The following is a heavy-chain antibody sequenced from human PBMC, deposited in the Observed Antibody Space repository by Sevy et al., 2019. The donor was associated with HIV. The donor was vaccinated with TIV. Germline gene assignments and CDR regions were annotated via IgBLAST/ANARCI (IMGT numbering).Heavy chain of an antibody. D-gene: IGHD3-9*01. J-gene: IGHJ4*02. CDR1: GYNFTSQY. Sequence: ASVKVSCKASGYNFTSQYMHWVRQAPGQGLEWMGIINPSGGSTSYAQTFQGRVTMTRDTSTSTVYMELSSLRSEDTAVYYCARDSDNYDILTGYYPFDYWGQGTLVTVSS. V-gene: IGHV1-46*01. CDR2: INPSGGST. CDR3: ARDSDNYDILTGYYPFDY.